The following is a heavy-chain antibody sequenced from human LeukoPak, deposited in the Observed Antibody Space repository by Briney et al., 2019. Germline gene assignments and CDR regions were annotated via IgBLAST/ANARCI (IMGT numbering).Heavy chain of an antibody. CDR2: INPSGGST. V-gene: IGHV1-46*01. CDR3: ARDLHGYNGPG. D-gene: IGHD5-24*01. CDR1: GYIITSYY. Sequence: ASVKVSCKASGYIITSYYMHWVRQAPGQGLEWMGIINPSGGSTSYAQKFQGRVTMTRDMSTSTAYMELSSLRSEDTAVYYCARDLHGYNGPGWGQGTLVTVSS. J-gene: IGHJ4*02.